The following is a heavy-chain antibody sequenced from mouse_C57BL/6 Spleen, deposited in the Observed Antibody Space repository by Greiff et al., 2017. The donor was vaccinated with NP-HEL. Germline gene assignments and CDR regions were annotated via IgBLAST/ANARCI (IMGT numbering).Heavy chain of an antibody. Sequence: QVQLQQPGTELVKPGASVKLSCKASGYTFTSYWMHWVKQRPGQGLEWIGNINPSNGGTNYNEKFKSKATLTVDKSSSTAYMQLSSLTSEDSAVYYCARWGQLGRVYYAMDYWGQGTSVTVSS. CDR1: GYTFTSYW. V-gene: IGHV1-53*01. CDR2: INPSNGGT. J-gene: IGHJ4*01. CDR3: ARWGQLGRVYYAMDY. D-gene: IGHD4-1*02.